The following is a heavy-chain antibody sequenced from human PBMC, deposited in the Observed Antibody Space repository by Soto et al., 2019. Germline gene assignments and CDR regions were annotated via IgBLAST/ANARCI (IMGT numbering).Heavy chain of an antibody. J-gene: IGHJ5*02. Sequence: PSETLSLTCTVSGGSISSSSYYWGWIRQPPGKGLEWIGSIYYSGSTNYNPSLKSRVTISVDTSKNQFSLKLSSVTAADTAVYYCARGLGDSSGYYYTNYNWFDPWGQGTLVTVSS. V-gene: IGHV4-39*07. D-gene: IGHD3-22*01. CDR3: ARGLGDSSGYYYTNYNWFDP. CDR2: IYYSGST. CDR1: GGSISSSSYY.